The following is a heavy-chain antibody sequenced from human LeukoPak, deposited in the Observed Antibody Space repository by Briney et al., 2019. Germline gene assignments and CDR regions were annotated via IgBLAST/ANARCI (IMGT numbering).Heavy chain of an antibody. D-gene: IGHD2-21*02. CDR3: ANIVVVTAMVGAFDI. J-gene: IGHJ3*02. V-gene: IGHV3-15*01. CDR2: IKSKADGGTT. Sequence: GGSLRLSCAASGSTFSNAWMSWVRQAPGKGLEWVGRIKSKADGGTTDYAAPVKGRFTISRDDSRNTLYLQMNSLKTEDTAVYYCANIVVVTAMVGAFDIWGQGTMVTVSS. CDR1: GSTFSNAW.